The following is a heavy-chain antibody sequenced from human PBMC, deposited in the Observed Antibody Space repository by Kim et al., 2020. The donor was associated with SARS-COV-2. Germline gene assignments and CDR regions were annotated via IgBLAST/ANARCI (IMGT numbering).Heavy chain of an antibody. CDR1: GYTFTDYY. CDR3: ARCAHFWSGHYLDF. CDR2: INPSTVDT. Sequence: ASVKVSCKASGYTFTDYYIHWVRQAPGQGLEWMGWINPSTVDTTYAQKFQGRVTMTRDTSIGTPYVELSSLRSDYTAVYYCARCAHFWSGHYLDFCGQGT. V-gene: IGHV1-2*02. D-gene: IGHD3-3*01. J-gene: IGHJ4*02.